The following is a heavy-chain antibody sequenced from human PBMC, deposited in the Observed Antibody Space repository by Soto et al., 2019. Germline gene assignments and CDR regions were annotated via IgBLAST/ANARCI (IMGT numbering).Heavy chain of an antibody. V-gene: IGHV4-4*02. J-gene: IGHJ6*02. CDR2: IYHSGST. CDR3: ARVDYGDYVHYGMDV. CDR1: GGSISSSNW. D-gene: IGHD4-17*01. Sequence: SETLSLTCAVSGGSISSSNWWSWVRQPPGKGLEWIGEIYHSGSTNYNPSLKSRVTISVDKSKNQFSLKLSSVTAADTAVYYCARVDYGDYVHYGMDVWGQGTTVTVS.